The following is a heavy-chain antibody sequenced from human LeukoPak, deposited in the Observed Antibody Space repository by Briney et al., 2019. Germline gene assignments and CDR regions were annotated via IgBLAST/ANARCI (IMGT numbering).Heavy chain of an antibody. CDR3: TRHKERYCSSTSCYRVENYYGMDV. V-gene: IGHV3-73*01. J-gene: IGHJ6*02. CDR1: GFTFSGSA. D-gene: IGHD2-2*02. Sequence: GGSLRLSCAASGFTFSGSAMHWVRQASGRGREWVGRIRSKANGYATAYAASVKGRFTISRDDSKNTAYLQITSLQTEDTAVYYCTRHKERYCSSTSCYRVENYYGMDVWGQGTTVTVSS. CDR2: IRSKANGYAT.